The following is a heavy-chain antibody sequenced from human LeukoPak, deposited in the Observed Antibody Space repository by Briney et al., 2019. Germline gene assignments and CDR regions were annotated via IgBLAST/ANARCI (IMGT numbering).Heavy chain of an antibody. J-gene: IGHJ5*02. CDR1: GYTFTSYY. CDR3: ARDKDSSSWYDVGWFDP. D-gene: IGHD6-13*01. CDR2: INPSGGST. V-gene: IGHV1-46*01. Sequence: ASVKVPCKASGYTFTSYYMHWVRQAPGQGLEWMGIINPSGGSTSYAQKFQGRVTMTRDTSTSTVYMELSSLRSEDTAVYYCARDKDSSSWYDVGWFDPWGQGTLVTVSS.